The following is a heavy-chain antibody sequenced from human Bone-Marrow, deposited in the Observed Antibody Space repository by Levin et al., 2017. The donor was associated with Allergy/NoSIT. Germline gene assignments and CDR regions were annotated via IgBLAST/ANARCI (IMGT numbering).Heavy chain of an antibody. D-gene: IGHD3-9*01. J-gene: IGHJ5*02. CDR1: GGSMHSYY. CDR2: IFYSGST. Sequence: SQTLSLTCSVSGGSMHSYYWSWIRPSPGKGLEWIGYIFYSGSTHYNPSLKSRVTISIDTSRNQFSLKLKSVTAADTALYYCARHEYDILTGSFFWFDPWGQGILVNVSS. CDR3: ARHEYDILTGSFFWFDP. V-gene: IGHV4-59*08.